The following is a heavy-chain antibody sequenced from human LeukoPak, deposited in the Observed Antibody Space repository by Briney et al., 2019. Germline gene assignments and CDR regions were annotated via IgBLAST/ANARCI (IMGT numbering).Heavy chain of an antibody. CDR1: GFTFNTYA. Sequence: PGGSLSLSCAASGFTFNTYAMHWVRQAPGKGLEWVAVISYDGSNKYYADSVKGRFTISRHNSKNTLYLQMNSLRAEDTAVYYCARGGYHILTGYYENWFDPWGQGTLVTVSS. D-gene: IGHD3-9*01. CDR2: ISYDGSNK. CDR3: ARGGYHILTGYYENWFDP. J-gene: IGHJ5*02. V-gene: IGHV3-30-3*01.